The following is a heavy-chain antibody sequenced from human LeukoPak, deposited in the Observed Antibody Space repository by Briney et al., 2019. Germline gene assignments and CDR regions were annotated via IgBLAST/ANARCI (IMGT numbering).Heavy chain of an antibody. D-gene: IGHD2-8*01. V-gene: IGHV1-69*02. CDR3: ANGYEEDCTNGVCKHNWFDP. CDR2: IIPILGIA. Sequence: SVKVSCKASGYTFTAYYMHWVRQAPGQGLEWMGRIIPILGIANYAQKFQGRVTITADKSTSTAYMELSSLRSEDTAVYYCANGYEEDCTNGVCKHNWFDPWGQGTLVTVSS. J-gene: IGHJ5*02. CDR1: GYTFTAYY.